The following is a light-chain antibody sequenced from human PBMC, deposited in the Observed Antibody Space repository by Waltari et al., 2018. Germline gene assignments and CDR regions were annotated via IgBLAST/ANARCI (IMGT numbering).Light chain of an antibody. CDR3: AAWDDSLRGVV. J-gene: IGLJ2*01. CDR2: TDN. V-gene: IGLV1-44*01. Sequence: QSVLTQPPSVSGTPGRRVTISCSGSSSNIATNTVNWYQQLPGTAPKLLIYTDNLRPSGFPDRFACSRSGTSASLAISGLQAEDEADYFCAAWDDSLRGVVFGGGTKLTVL. CDR1: SSNIATNT.